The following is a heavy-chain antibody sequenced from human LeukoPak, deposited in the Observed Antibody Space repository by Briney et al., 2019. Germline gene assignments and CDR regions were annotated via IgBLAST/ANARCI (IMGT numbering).Heavy chain of an antibody. CDR3: ARVHIAVADYYYYYYMDV. CDR1: GGSFSGYY. CDR2: ISHSGST. J-gene: IGHJ6*03. D-gene: IGHD6-19*01. V-gene: IGHV4-34*01. Sequence: PSETLSLTCAVYGGSFSGYYWSWIRQPPGKGLEWIGEISHSGSTNYNPSLKSRVTISIDTSKNHFSLKLSSVTAADTAVYYCARVHIAVADYYYYYYMDVWGKGTTVTVSS.